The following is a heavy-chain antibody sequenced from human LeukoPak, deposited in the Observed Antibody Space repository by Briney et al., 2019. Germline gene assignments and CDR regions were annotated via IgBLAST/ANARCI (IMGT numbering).Heavy chain of an antibody. V-gene: IGHV3-7*01. CDR2: IKEDGGVK. Sequence: PGESLRLSCAASGFTFSSHWMSWVRQAPGKGLEWVANIKEDGGVKYYVASVRGRFTISRDNAKNSLTLQMNSLRDEDTAVYYCASTDYGDYVYFLEGHADSPNIDAFDIWGQGTMVTVSS. CDR1: GFTFSSHW. CDR3: ASTDYGDYVYFLEGHADSPNIDAFDI. J-gene: IGHJ3*02. D-gene: IGHD4-17*01.